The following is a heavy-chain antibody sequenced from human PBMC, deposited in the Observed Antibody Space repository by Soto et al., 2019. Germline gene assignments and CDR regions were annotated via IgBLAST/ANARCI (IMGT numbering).Heavy chain of an antibody. CDR1: GFTFSSYS. CDR2: ISSSSSYI. D-gene: IGHD3-22*01. Sequence: PGGSLRLSCAASGFTFSSYSMNWVRQAPGKGLEWVSSISSSSSYIYYADSVKGRFTISRDNAKNSLYLQMNSLRAEDTAVYYCARVLAGYYDSSSPPGWFDPWGQGTLVTVSS. V-gene: IGHV3-21*01. CDR3: ARVLAGYYDSSSPPGWFDP. J-gene: IGHJ5*02.